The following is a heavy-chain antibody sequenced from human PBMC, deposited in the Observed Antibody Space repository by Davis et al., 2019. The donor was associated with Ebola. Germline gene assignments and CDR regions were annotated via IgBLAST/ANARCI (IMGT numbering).Heavy chain of an antibody. J-gene: IGHJ3*02. CDR1: GFTVSSNH. Sequence: GESLKISCAASGFTVSSNHMSWVRQAPGKGLEWVSAISGSGGSTYYADSVKGRFTISRDNSKNTLYLQMNSLRAEDTAVYYCAKDLKGAAVATYAAFDIWGQGTMVTVSS. CDR2: ISGSGGST. CDR3: AKDLKGAAVATYAAFDI. V-gene: IGHV3-23*01. D-gene: IGHD6-19*01.